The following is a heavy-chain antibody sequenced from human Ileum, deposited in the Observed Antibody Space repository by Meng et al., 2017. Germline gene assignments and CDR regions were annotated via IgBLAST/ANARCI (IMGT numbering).Heavy chain of an antibody. V-gene: IGHV3-74*01. Sequence: GESLKISCAGSGFTFSSYWMHWVRQAPGKGLVWVSRIKYDGTSTNYADSVKGRFTISRDNAKNTLYLQMNSLRAEDRAVYYCARSLGWSGNSYYFDYWGQGTLVTVSS. CDR3: ARSLGWSGNSYYFDY. J-gene: IGHJ4*02. CDR2: IKYDGTST. D-gene: IGHD4-23*01. CDR1: GFTFSSYW.